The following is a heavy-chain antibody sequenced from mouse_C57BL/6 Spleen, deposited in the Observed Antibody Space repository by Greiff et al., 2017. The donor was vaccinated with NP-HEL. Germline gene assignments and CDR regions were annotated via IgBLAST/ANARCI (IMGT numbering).Heavy chain of an antibody. V-gene: IGHV1-82*01. CDR1: GYAFSSSW. D-gene: IGHD2-4*01. J-gene: IGHJ2*01. CDR2: IYPGDGDT. Sequence: VQRVESGPELVKPGASVKISCKASGYAFSSSWMNWVKQRPGKGLEWIGRIYPGDGDTNYNGKFKGKATLTADKSSSTAYMQLSSLTSEDSAVYFCARGGDDYDRGAVDYWGQGTTLTVSS. CDR3: ARGGDDYDRGAVDY.